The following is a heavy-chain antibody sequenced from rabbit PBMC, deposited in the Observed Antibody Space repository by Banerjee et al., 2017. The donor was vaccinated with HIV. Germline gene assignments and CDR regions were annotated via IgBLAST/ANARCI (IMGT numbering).Heavy chain of an antibody. Sequence: QEQLEETGGGLVQPGGSLTLSCKASGFDFSDQYMTWVRQAPGKGLEWIGCIYTGSGGTWYASWAKGRFTISRSTSLNTVDLKMTSLTAADTATYFCARDSYAGSFNLWGPGTLVTVS. CDR1: GFDFSDQY. J-gene: IGHJ4*01. CDR2: IYTGSGGT. D-gene: IGHD4-2*01. CDR3: ARDSYAGSFNL. V-gene: IGHV1S43*01.